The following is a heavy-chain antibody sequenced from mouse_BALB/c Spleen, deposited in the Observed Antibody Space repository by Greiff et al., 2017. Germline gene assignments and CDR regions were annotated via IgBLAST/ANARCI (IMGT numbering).Heavy chain of an antibody. J-gene: IGHJ3*01. Sequence: EVQLVESGGGLVQPGGSMKLSCVASGFTFSSYWMSWVRQSPEKGLEWVAEIRLKSDNYATHYAESVKGKFTISRDDSKSRLYLQMNSLRAEDTGIYYCTRAYYRYDWFAYWGQGTLVTVSA. CDR2: IRLKSDNYAT. CDR3: TRAYYRYDWFAY. CDR1: GFTFSSYW. V-gene: IGHV6-6*02. D-gene: IGHD2-14*01.